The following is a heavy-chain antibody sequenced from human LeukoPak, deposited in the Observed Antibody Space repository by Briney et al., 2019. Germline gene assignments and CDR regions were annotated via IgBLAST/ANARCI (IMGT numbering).Heavy chain of an antibody. V-gene: IGHV1-18*01. J-gene: IGHJ6*03. CDR2: ISAYNGNT. Sequence: GASVKVSCKASGYTLTSYSISWVRQAPGQGLEWMGWISAYNGNTRYAQKLQGRVTMTTDSSTSTAYMELRSLRSDDTAVYYCARGPIIDIVVIPAAADYYHMDVWGKGTTVTVSS. CDR1: GYTLTSYS. D-gene: IGHD2-2*01. CDR3: ARGPIIDIVVIPAAADYYHMDV.